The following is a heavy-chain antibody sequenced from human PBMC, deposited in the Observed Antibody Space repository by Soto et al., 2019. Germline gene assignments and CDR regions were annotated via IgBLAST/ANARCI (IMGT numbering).Heavy chain of an antibody. Sequence: VKVSCKASGYTFTSYGISWVRQAPGQGLEWMGWISAYNGNTNYAQKLQGRVTMTTDTSTSTAYMELRSLRSDDTAVYYCARDPGGTYYYDSSGYYNYWGQGTLVTVSS. CDR1: GYTFTSYG. V-gene: IGHV1-18*01. D-gene: IGHD3-22*01. CDR2: ISAYNGNT. CDR3: ARDPGGTYYYDSSGYYNY. J-gene: IGHJ4*02.